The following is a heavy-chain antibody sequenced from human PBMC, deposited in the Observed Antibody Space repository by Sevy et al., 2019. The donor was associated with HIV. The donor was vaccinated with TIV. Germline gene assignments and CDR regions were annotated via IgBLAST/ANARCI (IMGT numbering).Heavy chain of an antibody. Sequence: GSLRLSCAASGFTFSDYYMSWIRQAPGKGLEWVSYISSSGSTIYYADSVKGRFTISRDNAKNSLYLQMNSLRAEDTAVYYCARDRGIAARLVLNYGMDVWGQGTTVTVSS. J-gene: IGHJ6*02. V-gene: IGHV3-11*01. D-gene: IGHD6-6*01. CDR3: ARDRGIAARLVLNYGMDV. CDR2: ISSSGSTI. CDR1: GFTFSDYY.